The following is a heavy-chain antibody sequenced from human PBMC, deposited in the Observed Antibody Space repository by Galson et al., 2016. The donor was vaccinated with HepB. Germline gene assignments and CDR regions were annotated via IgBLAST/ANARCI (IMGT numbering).Heavy chain of an antibody. CDR3: ASGYTSGV. Sequence: SLRLSCAASGFTFNKYPMFWVRQAPGKGLEWVASINQDASGKYYVDSVKGRFSISRDNVKNTLWLQMSGLRVDDTSMYYCASGYTSGVWGQGTMVTVSS. D-gene: IGHD6-19*01. CDR2: INQDASGK. CDR1: GFTFNKYP. V-gene: IGHV3-7*01. J-gene: IGHJ3*01.